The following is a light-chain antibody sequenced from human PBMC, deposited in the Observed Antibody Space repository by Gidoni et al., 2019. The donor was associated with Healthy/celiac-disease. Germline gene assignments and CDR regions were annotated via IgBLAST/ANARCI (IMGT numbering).Light chain of an antibody. Sequence: DIVMTQSPATLSVSTGERATRSCRASQSVSSNLAWYQQKPGQAPRLLIYGASTMATGIPARFSGSGSGTEFTLTISSLQSEDFAVYYCQQYNNSPPLTFGGGTKVEIK. CDR3: QQYNNSPPLT. CDR2: GAS. CDR1: QSVSSN. J-gene: IGKJ4*01. V-gene: IGKV3-15*01.